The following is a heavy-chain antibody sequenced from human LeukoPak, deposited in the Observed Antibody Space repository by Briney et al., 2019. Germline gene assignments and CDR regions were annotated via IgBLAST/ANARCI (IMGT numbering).Heavy chain of an antibody. V-gene: IGHV4-59*12. CDR3: ARVVTSYYYDSSGYYYAYYYYGMDV. CDR2: IHYTGST. CDR1: GGSISGSH. J-gene: IGHJ6*02. Sequence: PSETLSLTCLVSGGSISGSHWSWIRQPPGKGLEWIGYIHYTGSTDYNPSLRSRVTISVDTSKNQFSLKLSSVTAADTAVYYCARVVTSYYYDSSGYYYAYYYYGMDVWGQGTTVTVSS. D-gene: IGHD3-22*01.